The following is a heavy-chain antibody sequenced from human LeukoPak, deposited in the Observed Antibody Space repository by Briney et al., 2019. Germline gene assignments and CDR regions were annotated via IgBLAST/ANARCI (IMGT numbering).Heavy chain of an antibody. V-gene: IGHV3-23*01. CDR1: GFTFSSYA. CDR2: ISGSGGST. Sequence: GGSLRLACAASGFTFSSYAMSWVRQAPGKGLEWVSAISGSGGSTYYADSVKGRFTISRDNSKNTLYLQMNSLRAEDTAVYYCARDPWGGPADYWGQGTLVTVSS. CDR3: ARDPWGGPADY. J-gene: IGHJ4*02. D-gene: IGHD2-2*01.